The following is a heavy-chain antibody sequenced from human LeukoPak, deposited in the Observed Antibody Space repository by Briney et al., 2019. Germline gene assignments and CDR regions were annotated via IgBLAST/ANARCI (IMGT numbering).Heavy chain of an antibody. J-gene: IGHJ4*02. CDR3: AKDPGAYYYDSSGYYLFDY. CDR1: GFAFSSYW. V-gene: IGHV3-74*01. CDR2: INSDGSST. Sequence: GGSLRLSCAASGFAFSSYWMHWVRQAPGKGLVWVSRINSDGSSTSYADSVKGRFTISRDNSKNTLYLQMNSLRAEDTAVYYCAKDPGAYYYDSSGYYLFDYWGQGTLVTVSS. D-gene: IGHD3-22*01.